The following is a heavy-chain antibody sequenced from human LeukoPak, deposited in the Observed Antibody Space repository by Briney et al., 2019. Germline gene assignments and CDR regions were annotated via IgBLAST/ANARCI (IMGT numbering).Heavy chain of an antibody. Sequence: SETLSLTCAVYGGSFSGYYWSWIRQPPGKGLEWIGEINHSGSTNYNPSLKSRVTISVDTSKNQFSLKLSSVTAADTAVYYCARGTRITIFGVVTPPDYWDQGTLVTVSS. J-gene: IGHJ4*02. D-gene: IGHD3-3*01. CDR2: INHSGST. V-gene: IGHV4-34*01. CDR3: ARGTRITIFGVVTPPDY. CDR1: GGSFSGYY.